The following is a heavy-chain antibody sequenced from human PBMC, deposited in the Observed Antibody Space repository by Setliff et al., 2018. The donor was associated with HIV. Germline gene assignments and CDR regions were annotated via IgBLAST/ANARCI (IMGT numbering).Heavy chain of an antibody. D-gene: IGHD3-22*01. Sequence: SGTLSLTCSVSGYFISNGYYWGWIRQPPGKGLEWVGTIYQNGNTYYSPSLESRVSVSMDMSRNQFSVKLNSATAADTAVYYCARQAWHYDRDGYFIDYWGQGKLVTVSS. J-gene: IGHJ4*02. CDR3: ARQAWHYDRDGYFIDY. V-gene: IGHV4-38-2*02. CDR1: GYFISNGYY. CDR2: IYQNGNT.